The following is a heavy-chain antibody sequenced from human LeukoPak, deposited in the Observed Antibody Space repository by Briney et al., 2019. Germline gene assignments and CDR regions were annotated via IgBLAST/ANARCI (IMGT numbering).Heavy chain of an antibody. CDR3: GREFGRGWYSSSWYGGVFYFDY. J-gene: IGHJ4*02. CDR1: GGSISSTSYF. CDR2: IYTSGST. Sequence: PSETLSLTCTVSGGSISSTSYFWSWIRQPAGKGLEWIGRIYTSGSTNYNPSLKSRVTISVDKSKNQFSLKLSSVTAADTAVYYCGREFGRGWYSSSWYGGVFYFDYWGQGTLVTVSS. V-gene: IGHV4-61*02. D-gene: IGHD6-13*01.